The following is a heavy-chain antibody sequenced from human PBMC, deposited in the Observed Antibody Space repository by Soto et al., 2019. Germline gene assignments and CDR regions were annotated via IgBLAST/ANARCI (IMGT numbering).Heavy chain of an antibody. CDR3: VKDRDSNTWPSRDV. J-gene: IGHJ6*02. CDR1: GCTFTRNG. V-gene: IGHV1-18*01. Sequence: GASVKVSCKTSGCTFTRNGISWVRQAPGQGLEWMGWISPNSGNIKYAQKLQGRVIMTTDTSTSTAYMELRSLRSDDTAVYYCVKDRDSNTWPSRDVWGPGTTVTVSS. CDR2: ISPNSGNI. D-gene: IGHD3-22*01.